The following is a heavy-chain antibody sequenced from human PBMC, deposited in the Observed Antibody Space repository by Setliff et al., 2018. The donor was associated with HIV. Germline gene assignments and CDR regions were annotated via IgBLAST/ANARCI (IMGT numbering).Heavy chain of an antibody. D-gene: IGHD4-17*01. Sequence: WASVKVSCKASGYTFTGYHMHWVRQAPGQGLEWMGWINPNSGGTNYAQKFQGRVTMTRDTSISTAYMELSRLRSDDTAVYYCARDHGMWDYGGNSLLRDYFHNWGQGTLVTVSS. V-gene: IGHV1-2*02. J-gene: IGHJ1*01. CDR2: INPNSGGT. CDR1: GYTFTGYH. CDR3: ARDHGMWDYGGNSLLRDYFHN.